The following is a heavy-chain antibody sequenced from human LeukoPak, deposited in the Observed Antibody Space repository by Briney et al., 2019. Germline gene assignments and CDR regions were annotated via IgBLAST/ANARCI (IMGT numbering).Heavy chain of an antibody. CDR1: GGSISSYY. V-gene: IGHV4-4*07. CDR3: ARDYYDSSGYFPFNY. CDR2: MSTSGSS. Sequence: SETLSLTCTVSGGSISSYYWSWIRQPAGKGLEWIGRMSTSGSSNFNPSLKSRVTISVDTSKNQFSLKLSSVTAADTAVYYCARDYYDSSGYFPFNYWGQGTLVTVSS. J-gene: IGHJ4*02. D-gene: IGHD3-22*01.